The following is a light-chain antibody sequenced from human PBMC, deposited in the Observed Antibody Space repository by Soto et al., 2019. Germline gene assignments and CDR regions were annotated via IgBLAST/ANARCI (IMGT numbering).Light chain of an antibody. CDR1: QAISNF. CDR3: QNYNGAPYA. V-gene: IGKV1-27*01. J-gene: IGKJ2*01. Sequence: DIQMTQSPLSLSASVGDRVTITCRASQAISNFVAWYQQKPGNVPSPLIYEASTLQSGVPSRFSGRGSGTTFTLTISSLQPEDVATYFCQNYNGAPYAFGQGTKLEIK. CDR2: EAS.